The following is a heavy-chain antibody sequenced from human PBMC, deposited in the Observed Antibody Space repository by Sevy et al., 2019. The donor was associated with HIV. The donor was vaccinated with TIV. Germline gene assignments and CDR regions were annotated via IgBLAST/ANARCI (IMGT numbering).Heavy chain of an antibody. D-gene: IGHD3-22*01. J-gene: IGHJ3*02. Sequence: GGSLRLSCAASGFTFSSYWMSWVRQAPGKGLEWVANIKQDGSEKYYVDSVKGLFTISRDNAKNSLYLQMNSLRAEDTAVYYCAREGKDYYDSSGYYYRDAFDIWGQGTMVTVSS. V-gene: IGHV3-7*01. CDR3: AREGKDYYDSSGYYYRDAFDI. CDR1: GFTFSSYW. CDR2: IKQDGSEK.